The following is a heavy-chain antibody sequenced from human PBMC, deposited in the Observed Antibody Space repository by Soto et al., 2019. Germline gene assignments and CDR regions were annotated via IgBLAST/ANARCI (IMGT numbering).Heavy chain of an antibody. Sequence: GASVKVSCKASGGTFSSYTISWVRQAPGQGLEWMGWISAYNGNTNYAQKLQGRVTITRDTSASTAYMELSSLRSEDTAVYYCARVLWFGESPFDYWGQGTLVTVSS. V-gene: IGHV1-18*01. CDR3: ARVLWFGESPFDY. CDR2: ISAYNGNT. CDR1: GGTFSSYT. J-gene: IGHJ4*02. D-gene: IGHD3-10*01.